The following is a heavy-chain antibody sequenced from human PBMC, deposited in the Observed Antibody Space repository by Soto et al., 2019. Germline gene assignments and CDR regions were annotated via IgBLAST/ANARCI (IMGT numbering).Heavy chain of an antibody. J-gene: IGHJ4*02. CDR3: AKNHLYGTSWYGVSDY. V-gene: IGHV3-23*01. Sequence: EVQLLESGGGLVQPGGSLRLSCAASGFTFRNFAMNWVRQAPGKGLEWVSSITSGGSTFYVDSVKGRFIIARDNSKDTLYLQMSSLRAEDTAVYYCAKNHLYGTSWYGVSDYWGQGSLVTVSS. CDR2: ITSGGST. CDR1: GFTFRNFA. D-gene: IGHD6-13*01.